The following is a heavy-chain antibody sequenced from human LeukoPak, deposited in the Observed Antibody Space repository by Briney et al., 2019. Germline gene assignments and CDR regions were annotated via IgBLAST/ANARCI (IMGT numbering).Heavy chain of an antibody. CDR2: ISNNGGGT. J-gene: IGHJ4*02. CDR1: GFTFSSFP. CDR3: ARGTRAGGDY. Sequence: GGSLRLSCAASGFTFSSFPMHWVRQAPGKGLEYVSAISNNGGGTYYADSVKGRFTISRDNSKNTLYLQMGSLRAEDMAVYFCARGTRAGGDYWGQGTLVTVSS. V-gene: IGHV3-64*02. D-gene: IGHD2-15*01.